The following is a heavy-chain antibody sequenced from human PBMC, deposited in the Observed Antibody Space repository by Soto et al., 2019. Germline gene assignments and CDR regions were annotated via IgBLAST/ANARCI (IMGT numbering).Heavy chain of an antibody. D-gene: IGHD3-16*01. Sequence: GVLRLSCKAAGFIFVDYAMNWFLQSPVEGLEWVGFVRSKVYGGTTDYAASVRGRFTISRDDSKSIAYLQMNSLKTDDTAVYYCARDGVQITDFDYLYYGLDVWGPGTTVTVSS. CDR2: VRSKVYGGTT. V-gene: IGHV3-49*03. CDR3: ARDGVQITDFDYLYYGLDV. CDR1: GFIFVDYA. J-gene: IGHJ6*02.